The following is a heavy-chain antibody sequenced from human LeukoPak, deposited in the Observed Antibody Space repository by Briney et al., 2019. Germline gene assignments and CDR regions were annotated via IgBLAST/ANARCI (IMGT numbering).Heavy chain of an antibody. CDR1: GGSISSYY. Sequence: SETLSLTCTVSGGSISSYYWSWIRQSPGMGLEWIGSIYYSGATVYNPSLKSRVIISADTSNGQFSLRLRSVTAADTAVYYCAREITLTGYKYGLGFNYWGQGTLVTVSS. J-gene: IGHJ4*02. D-gene: IGHD2-15*01. CDR2: IYYSGAT. V-gene: IGHV4-59*01. CDR3: AREITLTGYKYGLGFNY.